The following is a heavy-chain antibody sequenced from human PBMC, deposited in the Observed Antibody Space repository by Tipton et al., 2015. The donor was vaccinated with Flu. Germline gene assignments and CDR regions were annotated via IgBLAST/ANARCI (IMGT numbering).Heavy chain of an antibody. CDR2: LFYSGTT. D-gene: IGHD3-10*02. Sequence: TLSLTCSDSGGSIGSRSYSWGWIRQPPGKGLEWIGTLFYSGTTYYKPSLKNRVTISADTSKSQFSLKLRSVTAADTAVYYCARLSYYDVDLKNFYFDYWGQGALVTVSS. V-gene: IGHV4-39*01. CDR1: GGSIGSRSYS. J-gene: IGHJ4*02. CDR3: ARLSYYDVDLKNFYFDY.